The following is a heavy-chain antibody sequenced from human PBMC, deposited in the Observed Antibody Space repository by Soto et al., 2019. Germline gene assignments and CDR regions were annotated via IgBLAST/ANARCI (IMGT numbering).Heavy chain of an antibody. CDR1: GFTFSSYA. CDR3: AKPGYLEQWLVRGYFDY. J-gene: IGHJ4*02. D-gene: IGHD6-19*01. CDR2: ISSSGGTT. Sequence: GGSLRLSCAASGFTFSSYAMSWVRQAPGKGLEWVSAISSSGGTTHYADSVKGRFIISRDNSKDTLYLQMNSLRAEDTAVYYCAKPGYLEQWLVRGYFDYWGQGTMVTVSS. V-gene: IGHV3-23*01.